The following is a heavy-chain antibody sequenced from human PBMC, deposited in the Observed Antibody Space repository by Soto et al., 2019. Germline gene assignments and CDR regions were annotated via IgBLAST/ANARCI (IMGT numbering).Heavy chain of an antibody. CDR1: GFTFSNAW. CDR3: ATVHSRYCGGDGYFGI. Sequence: GGSLRLSCAASGFTFSNAWTSWVRQAPGKGLEWVGRIKSKTDGGTTDYAAPVKGRFTISRDDSKNTLYLQMNSLKTEDTAVYYCATVHSRYCGGDGYFGIWGQGTMVTVSS. J-gene: IGHJ3*02. V-gene: IGHV3-15*01. CDR2: IKSKTDGGTT. D-gene: IGHD2-21*01.